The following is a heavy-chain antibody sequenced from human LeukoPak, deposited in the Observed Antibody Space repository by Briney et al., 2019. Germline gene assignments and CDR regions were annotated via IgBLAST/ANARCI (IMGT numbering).Heavy chain of an antibody. J-gene: IGHJ5*02. CDR1: GGSISSYY. CDR2: IYYSGST. CDR3: ARVPHEGNRFDP. V-gene: IGHV4-59*01. Sequence: SETLSLTCTVSGGSISSYYWSWIRQPPGKGLEWIGYIYYSGSTNYNPSLKSRVTISVDTSKNQFSLKLSSVTAADTAVYYCARVPHEGNRFDPWGQGTLVTVSS.